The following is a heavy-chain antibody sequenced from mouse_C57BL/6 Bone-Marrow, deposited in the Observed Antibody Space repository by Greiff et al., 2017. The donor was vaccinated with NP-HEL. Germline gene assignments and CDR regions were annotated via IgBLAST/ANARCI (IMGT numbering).Heavy chain of an antibody. D-gene: IGHD2-5*01. CDR2: IYPSDSET. CDR1: GYTFTSYW. CDR3: ARKGIYSNHPGYFDV. Sequence: QVHVKQPGAELVRPGSSVKLSCKASGYTFTSYWMDWVKQRPGQGLEWIGNIYPSDSETHYNQKFKDKATLTVDKSSSTAYMQLSSLTSEDSAVYYCARKGIYSNHPGYFDVWGTGTTVTVSS. V-gene: IGHV1-61*01. J-gene: IGHJ1*03.